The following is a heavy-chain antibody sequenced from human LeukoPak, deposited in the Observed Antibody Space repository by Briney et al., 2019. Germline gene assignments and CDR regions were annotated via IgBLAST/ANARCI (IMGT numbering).Heavy chain of an antibody. CDR3: ARVRDFWSGYYDY. CDR2: ISYDGSNK. J-gene: IGHJ4*02. Sequence: GGSLGLSCAASGSTFSSYGMHWVRQAPGKGLEWVAVISYDGSNKYYADSVKGRFTISRDNSKNTLYLQMGSLRAEDMAVYYCARVRDFWSGYYDYWGQGTLVTVSS. D-gene: IGHD3-3*01. CDR1: GSTFSSYG. V-gene: IGHV3-30*03.